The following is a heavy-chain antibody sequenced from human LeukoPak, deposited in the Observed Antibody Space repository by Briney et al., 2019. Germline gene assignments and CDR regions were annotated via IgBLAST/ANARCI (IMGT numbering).Heavy chain of an antibody. Sequence: GRSLRLSCAASGFTFSSYGMHWVRQVTGKGLGWVSAIHTSGLTYYANSVKGRFIISRDNGKDSLFLQMNSLRAGDTSVYYCARELLGPHFYGMDVWGQGTTVTVSS. CDR3: ARELLGPHFYGMDV. V-gene: IGHV3-13*01. J-gene: IGHJ6*02. CDR2: IHTSGLT. CDR1: GFTFSSYG. D-gene: IGHD3-3*02.